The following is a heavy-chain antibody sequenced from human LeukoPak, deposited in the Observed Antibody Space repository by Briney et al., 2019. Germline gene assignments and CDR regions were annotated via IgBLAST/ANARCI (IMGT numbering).Heavy chain of an antibody. CDR1: GFTFSSYS. Sequence: GGSLRLSCAASGFTFSSYSMNWVRQAPGKGLEWVSSISSSSSYIYYADSVKGRFTISRDNAKNSLYLQMNSLRAEDTAVYYCARDKIQLWLARRSGRYYYMDVWGKGTTVTVSS. J-gene: IGHJ6*03. CDR2: ISSSSSYI. CDR3: ARDKIQLWLARRSGRYYYMDV. V-gene: IGHV3-21*01. D-gene: IGHD5-18*01.